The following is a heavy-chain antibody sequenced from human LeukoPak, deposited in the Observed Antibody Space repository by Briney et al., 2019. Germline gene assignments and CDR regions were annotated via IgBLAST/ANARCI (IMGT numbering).Heavy chain of an antibody. CDR1: GGSISSYY. CDR3: ARGTVAVAFDY. V-gene: IGHV4-59*01. D-gene: IGHD6-19*01. J-gene: IGHJ4*02. Sequence: SETLSLTCTVSGGSISSYYWSWIRQSPGKGLEWIGYIYYSGSTNYNPSLKSRVTISVDTSKNQFSLKLSSVTAADTAVYYCARGTVAVAFDYWGQGTLVTVSS. CDR2: IYYSGST.